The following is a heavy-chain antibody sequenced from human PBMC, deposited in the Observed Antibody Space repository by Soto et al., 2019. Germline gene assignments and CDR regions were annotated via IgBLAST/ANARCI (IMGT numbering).Heavy chain of an antibody. Sequence: SETQSLTYTVSGGSMSSSSDYWGWIRQPPGKGLEWIGSIYYSGTTYYNPSLKSRVTISVDTSKNQFSLKLSSVTAADTAVYYCAKDSGYNYGYFRWFDPWGQGTLVTVSS. D-gene: IGHD5-18*01. CDR3: AKDSGYNYGYFRWFDP. CDR2: IYYSGTT. J-gene: IGHJ5*02. V-gene: IGHV4-39*07. CDR1: GGSMSSSSDY.